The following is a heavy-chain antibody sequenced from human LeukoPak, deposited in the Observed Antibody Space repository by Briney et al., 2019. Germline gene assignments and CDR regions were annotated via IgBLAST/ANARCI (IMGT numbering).Heavy chain of an antibody. J-gene: IGHJ3*02. Sequence: GGSLRLSCAASGFTFDDYAMHWVRQAPGKGLEWVSGISWNSGSIGYADSVKGRFTISRDNSKNTLYLQMNSLRAEDTAVYYCARDSELADFWSGYPHAFDIWGQGTMVTVSS. CDR1: GFTFDDYA. CDR2: ISWNSGSI. V-gene: IGHV3-9*01. CDR3: ARDSELADFWSGYPHAFDI. D-gene: IGHD3-3*01.